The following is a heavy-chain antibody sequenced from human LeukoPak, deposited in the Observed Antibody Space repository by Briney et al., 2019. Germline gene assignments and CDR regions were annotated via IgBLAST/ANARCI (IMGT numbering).Heavy chain of an antibody. D-gene: IGHD4-17*01. CDR3: ARYYGDYGNWFDP. CDR1: GFTFSSYW. J-gene: IGHJ5*02. Sequence: GGSLRLSCAASGFTFSSYWMSWVRQAPGKGLEWVANIKQDGSEKYYVDSVKGRFTISRDNAKNSLYLQMNSLRAEDTAVYYCARYYGDYGNWFDPWGQGTLVTVSS. V-gene: IGHV3-7*01. CDR2: IKQDGSEK.